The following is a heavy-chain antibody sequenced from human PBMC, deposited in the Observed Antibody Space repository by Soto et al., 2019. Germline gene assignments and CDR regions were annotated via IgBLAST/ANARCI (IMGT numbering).Heavy chain of an antibody. J-gene: IGHJ5*02. CDR1: GFTFGTTD. Sequence: QLLQSGGGLVQPGGPLPLSCAASGFTFGTTDMSWVRQAPGEGLEWVSTIDGSGGITYYADPVKGRFTTSRDNSRNTLYLQMTRLRGDDTALYYCVKNSGWFNTWGQGALVTVSS. CDR3: VKNSGWFNT. CDR2: IDGSGGIT. V-gene: IGHV3-23*01. D-gene: IGHD3-10*01.